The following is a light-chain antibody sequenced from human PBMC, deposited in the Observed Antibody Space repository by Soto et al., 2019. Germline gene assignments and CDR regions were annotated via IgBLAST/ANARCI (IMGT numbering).Light chain of an antibody. J-gene: IGKJ2*01. V-gene: IGKV1-39*01. CDR2: DAS. CDR1: QSIRPS. CDR3: LQTYTVPRT. Sequence: IQMTQSPSSLSASVGASVTITCRASQSIRPSLCWFQQKPGSATKLLISDASTLPSGVPSRFSGSGFGTDVSLTISSLQPEDFAAYYCLQTYTVPRTFGQGTNLDIK.